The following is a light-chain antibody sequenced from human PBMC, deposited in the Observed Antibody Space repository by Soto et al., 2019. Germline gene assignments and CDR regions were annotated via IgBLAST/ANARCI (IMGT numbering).Light chain of an antibody. Sequence: QLVLTQPASVSGSPGQSITISCTGTSDDVGGYNYVSWYQQHSGNAPKLIIYEVTNRPSGVSNRFSGSKSGNTASLTISGLQADDEADYHCSSYTSHYTRVFGTGTKLTVL. CDR1: SDDVGGYNY. V-gene: IGLV2-14*03. J-gene: IGLJ1*01. CDR3: SSYTSHYTRV. CDR2: EVT.